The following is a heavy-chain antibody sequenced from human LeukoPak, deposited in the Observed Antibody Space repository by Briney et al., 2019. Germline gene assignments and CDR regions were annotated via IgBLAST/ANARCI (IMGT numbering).Heavy chain of an antibody. CDR1: GGSISSYY. V-gene: IGHV4-59*08. J-gene: IGHJ5*02. D-gene: IGHD2-8*01. CDR2: IYYSGST. CDR3: ARLKDGVFGP. Sequence: NPSETLSLTCTVSGGSISSYYWSWIRQPPGKGLEWIGFIYYSGSTNYNPSLKSRVTISVDTSKNQFSLNLSSVTAADMAIYYCARLKDGVFGPWGQGTLVTVSS.